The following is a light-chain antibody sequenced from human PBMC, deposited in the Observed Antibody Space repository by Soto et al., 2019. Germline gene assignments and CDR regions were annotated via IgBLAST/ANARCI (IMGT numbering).Light chain of an antibody. V-gene: IGKV2-30*01. CDR2: KVS. Sequence: DVVMTQSPLSLPVTLGQPASISCRSSQSLVNSDGNTYLNWFQQRPGQSPRRLIYKVSNRDSGVPDRFSGSGSGTDFTPKISRVEAEDVGVYYCMQGTHWPRTFGQGTKVEIK. J-gene: IGKJ1*01. CDR3: MQGTHWPRT. CDR1: QSLVNSDGNTY.